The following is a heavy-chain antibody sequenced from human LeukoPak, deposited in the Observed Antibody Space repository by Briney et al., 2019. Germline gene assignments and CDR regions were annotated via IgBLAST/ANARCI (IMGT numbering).Heavy chain of an antibody. V-gene: IGHV1-2*02. CDR2: INPKRGVT. CDR3: ARERNYGDYGNAFDV. D-gene: IGHD4-17*01. Sequence: ASVRVSCKASGYTFTDYYIHWMRQAPGQGLEWMGWINPKRGVTTYAQKFQGRVTMTRDTSITTAYMELTRLRSDDTTIYYCARERNYGDYGNAFDVWGQGTKVIVSS. J-gene: IGHJ3*01. CDR1: GYTFTDYY.